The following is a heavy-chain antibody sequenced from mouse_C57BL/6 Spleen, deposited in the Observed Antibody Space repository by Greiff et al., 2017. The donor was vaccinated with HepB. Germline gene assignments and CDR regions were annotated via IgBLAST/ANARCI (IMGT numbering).Heavy chain of an antibody. Sequence: EVKLVESGGGLVKPGGSLKLSCAASGFTFSDYGMHWVRQAPEKGLEWVAYISSGSSTIYYADTVKGRFTISRDNAKNTLFLQMTSLRSEDTAMYYCARHPLRYWGQGTLVTVSA. CDR1: GFTFSDYG. J-gene: IGHJ3*01. CDR2: ISSGSSTI. D-gene: IGHD2-12*01. V-gene: IGHV5-17*01. CDR3: ARHPLRY.